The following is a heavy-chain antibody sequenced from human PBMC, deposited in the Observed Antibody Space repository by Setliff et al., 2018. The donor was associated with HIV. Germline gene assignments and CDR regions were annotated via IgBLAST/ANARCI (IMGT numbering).Heavy chain of an antibody. CDR2: ISAYNRNV. V-gene: IGHV1-18*01. CDR3: ARVLDPGIAVATHAFDI. CDR1: GSTFTSYG. D-gene: IGHD6-19*01. Sequence: ASVKVSCKASGSTFTSYGVSWVRQAPGQGLEWMGWISAYNRNVNYSQKVQGRVTMTTDTSTSTAYMELKNLKSDDTAVYYCARVLDPGIAVATHAFDIWGQGTMVTVSS. J-gene: IGHJ3*02.